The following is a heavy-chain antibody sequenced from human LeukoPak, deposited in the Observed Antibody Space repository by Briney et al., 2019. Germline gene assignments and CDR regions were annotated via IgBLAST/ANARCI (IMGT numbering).Heavy chain of an antibody. V-gene: IGHV3-11*01. J-gene: IGHJ4*02. CDR3: ARESYYGSGTYFNFDS. CDR1: GFTFSDYY. CDR2: ISNSGGAT. D-gene: IGHD3-10*01. Sequence: GGPLRLSCAASGFTFSDYYMSWIRQAPGKGLEWVSYISNSGGATNYGDSVRGRFTIPRDNSKNSLYLEMNSLRAEDTAIYFCARESYYGSGTYFNFDSWGQGILVTVSS.